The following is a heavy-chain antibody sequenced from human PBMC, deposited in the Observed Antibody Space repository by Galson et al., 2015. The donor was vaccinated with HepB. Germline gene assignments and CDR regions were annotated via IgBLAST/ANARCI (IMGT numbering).Heavy chain of an antibody. CDR2: ISYDGSNK. CDR3: AKDDDREVVDY. J-gene: IGHJ4*02. Sequence: SLRLSCAASGFTFSSYAMHWVRQAPGKGLEWVAVISYDGSNKYYADSVKGRFTISRDNSKNTLYLQMNSLRAEDTAVYYCAKDDDREVVDYWGQGTLVTVSS. V-gene: IGHV3-30*04. CDR1: GFTFSSYA. D-gene: IGHD2-21*01.